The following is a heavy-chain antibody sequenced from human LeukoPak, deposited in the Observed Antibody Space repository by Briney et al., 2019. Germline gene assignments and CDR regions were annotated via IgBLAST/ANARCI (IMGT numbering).Heavy chain of an antibody. D-gene: IGHD3/OR15-3a*01. CDR3: VREGLGPSFSAWFDP. Sequence: GTSLRLSCSASGFTFRNYGIHWVRQAPGKGLEWVIVVSHDGGTKYYSDSVKGRFTISRDNSENTLYLQMNSLRPEDTAVYYCVREGLGPSFSAWFDPWGHGTLVTVSS. CDR2: VSHDGGTK. V-gene: IGHV3-30*03. CDR1: GFTFRNYG. J-gene: IGHJ5*02.